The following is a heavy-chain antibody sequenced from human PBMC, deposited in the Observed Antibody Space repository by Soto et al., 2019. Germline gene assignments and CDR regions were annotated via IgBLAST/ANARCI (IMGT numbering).Heavy chain of an antibody. CDR2: IYPGDSDT. V-gene: IGHV5-51*01. CDR3: ARHSLATQPGDY. J-gene: IGHJ4*02. CDR1: GYSFSTYW. Sequence: PGESLKISCKASGYSFSTYWIAWVRQRPGKGLDWMGIIYPGDSDTRYSPSFQGQVTISVDNSIDTAYLEWTTLRASDSAMYYCARHSLATQPGDYWGQGTRVIVSS. D-gene: IGHD5-12*01.